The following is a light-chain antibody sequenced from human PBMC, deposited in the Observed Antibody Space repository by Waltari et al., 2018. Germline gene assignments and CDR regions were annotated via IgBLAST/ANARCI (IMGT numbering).Light chain of an antibody. CDR3: QVWDSIIF. CDR1: NIGSKN. V-gene: IGLV3-9*01. J-gene: IGLJ2*01. CDR2: EDS. Sequence: SYELSQPRSVSVALGQTASITCGGNNIGSKNVHWYQQKPGQAPVMVLYEDSNRPSGVPDRLSGSKSGNTATLTISSAQAGDEADYYCQVWDSIIFFGGGTKLTVL.